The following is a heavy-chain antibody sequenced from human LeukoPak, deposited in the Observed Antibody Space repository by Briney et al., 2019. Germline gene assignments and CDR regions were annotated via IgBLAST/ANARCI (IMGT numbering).Heavy chain of an antibody. J-gene: IGHJ4*02. D-gene: IGHD3-3*01. Sequence: SETLSLTCTVSGGSISSYYWSWIRQPPGKGLEWIGYIYYSGSTNYNPSLKSRVTISVDTSKNQFSLKLSSVTAADTAVYYCARHAIYDFWSGYWPSLSDYWGQGTLVTVSS. CDR2: IYYSGST. CDR3: ARHAIYDFWSGYWPSLSDY. V-gene: IGHV4-59*08. CDR1: GGSISSYY.